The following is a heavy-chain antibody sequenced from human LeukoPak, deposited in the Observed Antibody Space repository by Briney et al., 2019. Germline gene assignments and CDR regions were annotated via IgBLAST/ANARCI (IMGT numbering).Heavy chain of an antibody. D-gene: IGHD2-2*01. CDR3: ARQILIEGKHIVVVPAAIERNWFDP. CDR1: GGSFSGYF. J-gene: IGHJ5*02. V-gene: IGHV4-34*01. CDR2: INHSGST. Sequence: SETLSLTCAVYGGSFSGYFWSWIRQPPGKGLEWIGEINHSGSTNYNPSLKSRVTISVDTSKNQFSLKLSSVTAADTAVYYCARQILIEGKHIVVVPAAIERNWFDPWGQGTLVTVSS.